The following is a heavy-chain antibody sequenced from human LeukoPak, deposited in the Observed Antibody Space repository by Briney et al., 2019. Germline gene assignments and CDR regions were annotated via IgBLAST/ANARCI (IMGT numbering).Heavy chain of an antibody. CDR2: IYPADSDI. CDR1: GYSFTTYW. V-gene: IGHV5-51*01. J-gene: IGHJ4*02. D-gene: IGHD1-1*01. CDR3: ARQDGNSKYYFDY. Sequence: GESLKISCKGSGYSFTTYWIGWVRQMPGKGLEWMGIIYPADSDIRYSPSFQGQVTISADKSISTAYLQWSSLKASDTAMYYCARQDGNSKYYFDYWGQGTLVTVSS.